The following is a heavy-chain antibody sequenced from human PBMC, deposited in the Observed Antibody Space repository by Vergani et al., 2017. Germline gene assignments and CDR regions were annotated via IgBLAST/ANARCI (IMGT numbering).Heavy chain of an antibody. J-gene: IGHJ6*03. CDR3: AREDISLTVEWANYKDI. CDR2: TYFMSKWYN. V-gene: IGHV6-1*01. Sequence: QVQLHQSGPGLVKPSQTLSLTCAISGDRVSNKSAGWNWIRQSPSRGLEWLGRTYFMSKWYNDYAASVKSRMTINADTSKNLFSLQLQSVTPEDTAVYYGAREDISLTVEWANYKDIWGKGTTVTVSS. CDR1: GDRVSNKSAG. D-gene: IGHD1-26*01.